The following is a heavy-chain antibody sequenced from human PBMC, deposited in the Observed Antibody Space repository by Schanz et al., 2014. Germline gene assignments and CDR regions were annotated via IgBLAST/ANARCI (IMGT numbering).Heavy chain of an antibody. Sequence: EVQVLESGEGLVEAGGSLRLSCAASGFTVRTFAMDWVRQAAGKGLEWVSTLSGSGAGTFYADSVKGRFTISRDNSKNTLYLQMNSLRVEDTAVYYCARQPGRITVSGVVSNWFDPWGQGTLVTVSS. CDR1: GFTVRTFA. CDR3: ARQPGRITVSGVVSNWFDP. CDR2: LSGSGAGT. V-gene: IGHV3-23*01. D-gene: IGHD3-3*01. J-gene: IGHJ5*02.